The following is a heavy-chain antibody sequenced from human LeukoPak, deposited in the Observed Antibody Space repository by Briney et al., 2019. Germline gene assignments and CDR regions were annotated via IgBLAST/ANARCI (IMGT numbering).Heavy chain of an antibody. Sequence: GRSLRLSCAASGFTFSSYGMHWVRQAPGKGLEWVAVIWYDGSNKYYADSVKGRFTISRDNSKNTLYLQMNNLRAEDTAVYYCARDASMVRGVIIMTDYWGQGTLVTVSS. D-gene: IGHD3-10*01. CDR1: GFTFSSYG. J-gene: IGHJ4*02. CDR3: ARDASMVRGVIIMTDY. V-gene: IGHV3-33*01. CDR2: IWYDGSNK.